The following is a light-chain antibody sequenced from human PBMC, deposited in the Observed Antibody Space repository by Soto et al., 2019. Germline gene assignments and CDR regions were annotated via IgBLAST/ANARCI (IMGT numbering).Light chain of an antibody. V-gene: IGKV3-15*01. CDR3: QQYTNCPQT. CDR1: QSFGSN. Sequence: EILMTQCPATLSVSPGERATLSCRASQSFGSNLAWYQQMPGQAPRLLIYGASTRATGLPARFSGSGSGTEFTLTISSMQSEDYAVYYCQQYTNCPQTFGQGTKVDXK. J-gene: IGKJ1*01. CDR2: GAS.